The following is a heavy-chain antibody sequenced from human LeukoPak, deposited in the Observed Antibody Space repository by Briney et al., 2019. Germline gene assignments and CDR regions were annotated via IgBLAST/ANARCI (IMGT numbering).Heavy chain of an antibody. Sequence: PGGSLRLSRAASGFTFSRYWMHWVRHAPGKGLVWVSRINSDGSSTMYADSVKGRFTISRDNAKDTLYLQMHSLRAEDTAVYYCARDGMATITTPLDYWGQGTLVTVSS. CDR3: ARDGMATITTPLDY. V-gene: IGHV3-74*03. J-gene: IGHJ4*02. D-gene: IGHD5-24*01. CDR2: INSDGSST. CDR1: GFTFSRYW.